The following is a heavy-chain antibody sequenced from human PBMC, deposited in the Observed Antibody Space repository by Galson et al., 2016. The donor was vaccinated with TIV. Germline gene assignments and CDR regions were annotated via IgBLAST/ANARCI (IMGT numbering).Heavy chain of an antibody. D-gene: IGHD6-19*01. CDR1: GFSLRTSRVG. J-gene: IGHJ1*01. CDR3: ARVDAGGWYRHLQD. CDR2: IYWDEDK. Sequence: PALVKPTQTLTLTCSFSGFSLRTSRVGVAWIRQPPGKALEWLALIYWDEDKRYSPSLNSRLTITEDTSKNQVVLTMTNLDPADTATYYCARVDAGGWYRHLQDWGQGTLVIVST. V-gene: IGHV2-5*02.